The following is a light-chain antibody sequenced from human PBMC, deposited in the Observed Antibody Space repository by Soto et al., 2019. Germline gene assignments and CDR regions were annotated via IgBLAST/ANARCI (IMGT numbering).Light chain of an antibody. J-gene: IGKJ5*01. CDR1: ESVSSK. V-gene: IGKV3-11*01. CDR2: DAS. Sequence: EVVMTQSPATLSVSQGERATRSCRASESVSSKLVWYQQKPGQAPRLLIHDASTRATGIPARFSGSGSGTDFTLTISSLEPEDFAVYYCQQRSNWPITFGQGTRLEIK. CDR3: QQRSNWPIT.